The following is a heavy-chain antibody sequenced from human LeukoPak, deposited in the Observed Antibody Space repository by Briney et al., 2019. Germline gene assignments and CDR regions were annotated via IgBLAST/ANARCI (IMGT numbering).Heavy chain of an antibody. V-gene: IGHV3-7*01. CDR2: IKPDGSEK. D-gene: IGHD6-13*01. Sequence: GGSLRLSCAASGFTFSTYWMTWVHQAPGKGLEWVANIKPDGSEKYYVDSVKGRFTISRDNAKNSLYLQMNSLRAEDTAVYYCASGYSSSWATFDYWGQGTLVTVSS. CDR1: GFTFSTYW. CDR3: ASGYSSSWATFDY. J-gene: IGHJ4*02.